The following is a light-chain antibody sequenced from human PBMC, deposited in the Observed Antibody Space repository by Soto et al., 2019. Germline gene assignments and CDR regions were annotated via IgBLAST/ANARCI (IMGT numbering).Light chain of an antibody. V-gene: IGLV1-44*01. Sequence: QSVVTQPPSASGTPGQRVTISCSGSSSNIGSNTVIWYQQLPGTAPKLLIYSNNKRPSGVPDRFSGSKSGTSASLAISGLQSEAEADYYCAAWDDSMNAWVFGGGTKLTVL. CDR1: SSNIGSNT. CDR3: AAWDDSMNAWV. J-gene: IGLJ3*02. CDR2: SNN.